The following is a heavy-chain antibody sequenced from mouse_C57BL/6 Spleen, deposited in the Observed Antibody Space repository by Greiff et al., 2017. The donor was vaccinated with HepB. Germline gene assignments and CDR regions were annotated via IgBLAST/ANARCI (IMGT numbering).Heavy chain of an antibody. V-gene: IGHV1-19*01. Sequence: EVQLQQSGPVLVKPGASVKMSCKASGYTFTDYYMNWVKQSHGKSLEWIGVINPYNGGTSYNQKFKGKATLTVDKSSSTAYMELNSLTSEDSAVYYCARSITTGVASDYWGQGTTLTVSS. CDR3: ARSITTGVASDY. CDR1: GYTFTDYY. J-gene: IGHJ2*01. D-gene: IGHD1-1*01. CDR2: INPYNGGT.